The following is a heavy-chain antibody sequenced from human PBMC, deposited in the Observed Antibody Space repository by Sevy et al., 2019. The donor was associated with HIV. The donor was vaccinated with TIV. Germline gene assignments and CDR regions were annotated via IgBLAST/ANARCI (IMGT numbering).Heavy chain of an antibody. D-gene: IGHD2-2*01. CDR3: ARDSCTSPSCQHWGYYALDV. J-gene: IGHJ6*02. V-gene: IGHV4-31*03. Sequence: SETLSLTCTFSGGSISSDGYYWSWIRQHPGKGLEWIGYIYSNGNSDYTPSLKSRVAISVDTSKNQFSLRLSSVTAADTAVYYCARDSCTSPSCQHWGYYALDVWGQGTTVTVSS. CDR1: GGSISSDGYY. CDR2: IYSNGNS.